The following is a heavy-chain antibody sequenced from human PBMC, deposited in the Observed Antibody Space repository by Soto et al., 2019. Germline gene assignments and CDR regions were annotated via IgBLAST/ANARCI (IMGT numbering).Heavy chain of an antibody. Sequence: PEGSLRLSCAASGCTFSSYLMSWVRQAPGKGLEWVANIKQDGIEKYYVDSVKGRFTISRDNAKNSLYLQMNSLRAEDTAVYYCARDSNPYYYDSSAYYPYYYYYYVMDVLGQGSMVTV. D-gene: IGHD3-22*01. J-gene: IGHJ6*02. CDR2: IKQDGIEK. V-gene: IGHV3-7*01. CDR3: ARDSNPYYYDSSAYYPYYYYYYVMDV. CDR1: GCTFSSYL.